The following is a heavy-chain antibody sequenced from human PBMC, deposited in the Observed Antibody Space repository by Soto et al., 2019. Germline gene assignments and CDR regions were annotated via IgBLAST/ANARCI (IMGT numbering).Heavy chain of an antibody. CDR2: MNPNSGNT. J-gene: IGHJ4*02. CDR1: GYTFTSYD. CDR3: ARSVNIAAAGLGY. V-gene: IGHV1-8*01. D-gene: IGHD6-13*01. Sequence: ASVKVSCKASGYTFTSYDINWVRQATGQGLEWMGWMNPNSGNTGYARKFQGRVTMTRNTSISTAYMELSSLRSEDTAVYYCARSVNIAAAGLGYWGQGTLVTVSS.